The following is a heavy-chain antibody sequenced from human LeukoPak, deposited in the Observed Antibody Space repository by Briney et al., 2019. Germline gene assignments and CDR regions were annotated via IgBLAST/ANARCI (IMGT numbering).Heavy chain of an antibody. Sequence: GRSLRLSCAASGFTFDDYAMHWVRHAPGKGLEWVSGISWNSGSIGYADSVKGRFTISRDNAKNSLYLQMNSLRAEDTAVYYCARVGTQYYYDSSGYSQEFDYWGQGTLVTVSS. CDR2: ISWNSGSI. D-gene: IGHD3-22*01. CDR1: GFTFDDYA. V-gene: IGHV3-9*01. CDR3: ARVGTQYYYDSSGYSQEFDY. J-gene: IGHJ4*02.